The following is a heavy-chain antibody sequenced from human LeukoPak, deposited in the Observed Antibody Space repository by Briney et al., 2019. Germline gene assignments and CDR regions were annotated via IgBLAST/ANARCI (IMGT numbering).Heavy chain of an antibody. CDR2: ISYDGSNK. J-gene: IGHJ6*02. CDR1: GFTFSSYA. V-gene: IGHV3-30*04. Sequence: QPGRSLRLSCAASGFTFSSYAMHWVRQAPGKGLEWVAVISYDGSNKYYADSVKGRFTISRDNSKNTLYLQMNSLRAEDTAVYYCAGEDLYDSSGYYGYHYYGMDVWGQGTTVTVSS. CDR3: AGEDLYDSSGYYGYHYYGMDV. D-gene: IGHD3-22*01.